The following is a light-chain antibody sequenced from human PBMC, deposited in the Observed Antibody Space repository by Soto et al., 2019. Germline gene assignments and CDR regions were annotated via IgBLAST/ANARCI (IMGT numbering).Light chain of an antibody. J-gene: IGKJ4*01. CDR1: QAIGNY. CDR3: QQYDDLPFT. Sequence: DIQMTQSPSSLSASVGDRVTITCQASQAIGNYLTCYQQKPGKAPKLLIYHASNLETGVPSRFSGSGSGTDFTFTINSLQPEDVATYYCQQYDDLPFTFGEGTKVEIK. V-gene: IGKV1-33*01. CDR2: HAS.